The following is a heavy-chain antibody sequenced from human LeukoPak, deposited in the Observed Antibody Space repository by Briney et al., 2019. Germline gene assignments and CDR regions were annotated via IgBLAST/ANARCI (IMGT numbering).Heavy chain of an antibody. V-gene: IGHV3-30*02. CDR2: IRYDGSNK. CDR1: GFTFSSYG. Sequence: GGSLRLSCAASGFTFSSYGIHWVRQAPGKGLEWVAFIRYDGSNKYYADSVKGRFTISRDNSKNTLYLQMNSLRAEDTAVYYCAKVPGGSGWYIFLDYWGQGTLVTVSS. CDR3: AKVPGGSGWYIFLDY. J-gene: IGHJ4*02. D-gene: IGHD6-19*01.